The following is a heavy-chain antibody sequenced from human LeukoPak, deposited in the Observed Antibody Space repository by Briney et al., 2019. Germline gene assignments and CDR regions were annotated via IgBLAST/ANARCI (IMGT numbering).Heavy chain of an antibody. V-gene: IGHV4-38-2*01. CDR1: GYSISTGYY. CDR3: ARGGIAVAGTGVDY. D-gene: IGHD6-19*01. J-gene: IGHJ4*02. Sequence: SETLSLTCAVSGYSISTGYYWGWIRQPPGKGLEWIGSFHHSGSTYYNPSLKSRVTISVDTSKNQFSLKLSSVTAADTAVYYCARGGIAVAGTGVDYWGQGTLVTVSS. CDR2: FHHSGST.